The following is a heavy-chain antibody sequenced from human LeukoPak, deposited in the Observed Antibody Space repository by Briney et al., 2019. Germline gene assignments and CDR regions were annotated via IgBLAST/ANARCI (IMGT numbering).Heavy chain of an antibody. CDR3: ARDLAAAAVDY. CDR1: SGSISTSNYY. CDR2: IFYSGST. Sequence: PSETLSLTCTVSSGSISTSNYYWGWVRQPPGKALEWIGNIFYSGSTYYSPSLKSRVAISLDTSRNQFSLKLSSVTAADTAVYYCARDLAAAAVDYWGQGTLVTVSS. D-gene: IGHD6-13*01. J-gene: IGHJ4*02. V-gene: IGHV4-39*07.